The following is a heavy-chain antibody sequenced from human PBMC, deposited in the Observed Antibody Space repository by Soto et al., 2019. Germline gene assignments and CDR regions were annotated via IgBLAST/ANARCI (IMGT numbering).Heavy chain of an antibody. CDR3: ARGLYDYIWGSYRHDAFDI. CDR2: INHSGST. V-gene: IGHV4-34*01. D-gene: IGHD3-16*02. J-gene: IGHJ3*02. Sequence: QVQLQQWGAGLLKPSETLSLTCAVYGGSFSGYYWSWFRQPPGKGLEWIGEINHSGSTNYNPSLKSRVTISVDTSKNQFSLKLSSVTAADTAVYYCARGLYDYIWGSYRHDAFDIWGQGTMVTVSS. CDR1: GGSFSGYY.